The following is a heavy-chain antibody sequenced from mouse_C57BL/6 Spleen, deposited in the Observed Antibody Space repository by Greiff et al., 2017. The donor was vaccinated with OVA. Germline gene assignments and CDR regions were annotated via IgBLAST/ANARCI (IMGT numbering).Heavy chain of an antibody. CDR2: INPNNGGT. Sequence: VQLQQSGPELVKPGASVKISCKASGYTFTDYYMNWVKQSHGKSLEWIGDINPNNGGTSYNQKFKGKATLTVDKSSSTAYMELRSLTSEDSAVYYCARSYCVSIHAFAYWGQGTLVTVSA. CDR3: ARSYCVSIHAFAY. CDR1: GYTFTDYY. V-gene: IGHV1-26*01. D-gene: IGHD1-1*01. J-gene: IGHJ3*01.